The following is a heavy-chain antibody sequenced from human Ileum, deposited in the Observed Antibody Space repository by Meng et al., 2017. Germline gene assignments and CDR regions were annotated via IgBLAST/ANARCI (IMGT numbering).Heavy chain of an antibody. V-gene: IGHV2-5*01. CDR3: AHRRGMSTTGGLFDP. CDR1: GFSLSTSGVG. D-gene: IGHD1-1*01. J-gene: IGHJ5*02. CDR2: IYWSDEK. Sequence: QITLKESGPTPVKPTQTLTLTCTFSGFSLSTSGVGVGWIRQPPGKALEWLAVIYWSDEKRYSPTLKSRLTITKDTSKNQVVLTVTNMDTVDTATYYCAHRRGMSTTGGLFDPWGQGTLVTVSS.